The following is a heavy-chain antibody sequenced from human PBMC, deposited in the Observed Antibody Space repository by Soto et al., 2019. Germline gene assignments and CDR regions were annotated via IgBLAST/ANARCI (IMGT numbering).Heavy chain of an antibody. CDR2: ISAYNGNT. CDR1: GYTFNTYG. V-gene: IGHV1-18*01. Sequence: QVVLVQSGVEVKKPGASVKVSCTASGYTFNTYGISWVRQAPGQGLEWMGWISAYNGNTNYAQKLPGRVTMTTYTSTSQAYMELRTLISHDTAVYYCARVLIVGATKTRDYGGQGPLVTFSS. CDR3: ARVLIVGATKTRDY. J-gene: IGHJ4*02. D-gene: IGHD1-26*01.